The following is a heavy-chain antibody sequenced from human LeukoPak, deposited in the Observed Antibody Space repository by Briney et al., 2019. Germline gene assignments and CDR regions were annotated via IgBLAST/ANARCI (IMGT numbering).Heavy chain of an antibody. V-gene: IGHV3-30-3*01. CDR1: GFTFSSYA. J-gene: IGHJ5*01. CDR3: ARDHGAGASAGFDS. Sequence: PGGSLRLSCAASGFTFSSYAMHWVRQPSGKGLEWVAVISYDGSNENHADSVKGRFTISRDNSKNTLSLQMNSLRAEDTAVYYCARDHGAGASAGFDSWGQGTLVTVSS. D-gene: IGHD3-10*01. CDR2: ISYDGSNE.